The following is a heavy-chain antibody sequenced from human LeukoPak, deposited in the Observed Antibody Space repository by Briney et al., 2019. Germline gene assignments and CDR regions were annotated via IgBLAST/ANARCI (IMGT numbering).Heavy chain of an antibody. J-gene: IGHJ6*02. CDR2: INHSGST. V-gene: IGHV4-34*01. CDR1: GGSFSGYY. Sequence: PSETLSLTCAVYGGSFSGYYWSWIRQPPGKGLEWIGEINHSGSTNYNPSLKSRVTISVDTSKNQFSLKLSSVTAADTAVYYCASFSLRDYYYGMDVWGQGTTVTVS. D-gene: IGHD4-17*01. CDR3: ASFSLRDYYYGMDV.